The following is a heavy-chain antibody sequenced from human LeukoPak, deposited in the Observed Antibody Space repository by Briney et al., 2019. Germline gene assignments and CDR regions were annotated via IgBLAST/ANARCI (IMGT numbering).Heavy chain of an antibody. CDR2: IYPDDSDT. CDR1: GYSFSISW. V-gene: IGHV5-51*01. CDR3: ARGGNFEAFDF. D-gene: IGHD4-23*01. Sequence: GDSLKISCKASGYSFSISWIGLVRQRPGEGLEWMGIIYPDDSDTRYNPPFRGQVTISADKSSNTAYLQWGSLRSSDTAIYYCARGGNFEAFDFWGQGTVVTVSS. J-gene: IGHJ3*01.